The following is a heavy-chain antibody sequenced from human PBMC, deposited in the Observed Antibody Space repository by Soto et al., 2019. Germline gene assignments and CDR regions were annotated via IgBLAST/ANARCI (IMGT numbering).Heavy chain of an antibody. CDR1: GGSISSGGDY. Sequence: QVHLQESGPGLVKPSQTLSLTCTVSGGSISSGGDYWSWIRQHPGKGLEWIGYISYRGSTYYNQSLESRVTISVDTSKNQFSLKLSSVTAADTAVYYCARDALSRDSIWGQGTLVTVSS. J-gene: IGHJ4*02. CDR2: ISYRGST. V-gene: IGHV4-31*03. CDR3: ARDALSRDSI. D-gene: IGHD3-22*01.